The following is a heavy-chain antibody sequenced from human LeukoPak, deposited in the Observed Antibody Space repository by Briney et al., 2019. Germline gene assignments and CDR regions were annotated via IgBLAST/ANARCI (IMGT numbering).Heavy chain of an antibody. Sequence: SETLSLTCIVSGASINNYYWSWVRQPPLKGLEWIGYIYSTGDTSYNPSLESRVSISMDTSKNHFSLEITSVTAADTAVYYCARGSRVYDRSGFHTWHDYWGHGTLVTVSS. CDR2: IYSTGDT. J-gene: IGHJ4*03. CDR1: GASINNYY. CDR3: ARGSRVYDRSGFHTWHDY. D-gene: IGHD3-22*01. V-gene: IGHV4-59*01.